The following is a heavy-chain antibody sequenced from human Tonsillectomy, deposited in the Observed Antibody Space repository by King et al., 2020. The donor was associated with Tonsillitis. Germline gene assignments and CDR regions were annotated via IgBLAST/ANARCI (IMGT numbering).Heavy chain of an antibody. J-gene: IGHJ4*02. CDR1: GFMFSDFY. V-gene: IGHV3-11*01. CDR2: ISSRDATT. D-gene: IGHD3-22*01. CDR3: ARDTYYSDNTYDY. Sequence: VQLVESGGGLVKPGGSLRLSCAASGFMFSDFYMSCIRQAPGTGLEWVSYISSRDATTYYADSVKGRFTISRDNAKNSLYLQMNSLRAEDTAVYYCARDTYYSDNTYDYWGQGTLVTVSS.